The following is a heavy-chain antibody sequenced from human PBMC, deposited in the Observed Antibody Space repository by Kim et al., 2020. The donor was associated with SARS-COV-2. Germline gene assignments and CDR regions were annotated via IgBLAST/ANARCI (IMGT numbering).Heavy chain of an antibody. D-gene: IGHD1-26*01. Sequence: ANYAQKFRGRVTITADESTSTAYMELSSLRSEDTAVYYCARGRPAWELPYWGQGTLVTVSS. V-gene: IGHV1-69*01. CDR2: A. J-gene: IGHJ4*02. CDR3: ARGRPAWELPY.